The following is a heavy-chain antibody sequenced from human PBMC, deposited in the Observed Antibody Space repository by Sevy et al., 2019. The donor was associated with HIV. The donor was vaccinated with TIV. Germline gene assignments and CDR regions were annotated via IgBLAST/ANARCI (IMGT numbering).Heavy chain of an antibody. CDR2: ISSRSSYI. J-gene: IGHJ5*02. CDR1: GFTFSSYS. CDR3: AAGTVVTPYWFDP. Sequence: VGSLRLSCAASGFTFSSYSMNWVRQAPGKALEWVSSISSRSSYIYYADSVKGRFTISRDNAKNSLYLQMNSLRAEDTAVYYCAAGTVVTPYWFDPWGQGTLVTVSS. D-gene: IGHD2-21*02. V-gene: IGHV3-21*01.